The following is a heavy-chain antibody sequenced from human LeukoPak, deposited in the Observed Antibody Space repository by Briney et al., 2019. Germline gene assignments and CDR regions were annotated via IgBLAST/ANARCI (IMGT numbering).Heavy chain of an antibody. Sequence: GGSLRLSCAASGFTFSHHGMHWVRQAPGKGLEWVAFILFDGSKKYFVDSVKGRFTISRDNSNNAVSLRMNNLRTEDTAMYYCARAVDKGTGYYMDFWGRGTLVTVSS. CDR2: ILFDGSKK. V-gene: IGHV3-30*02. D-gene: IGHD3-22*01. CDR3: ARAVDKGTGYYMDF. CDR1: GFTFSHHG. J-gene: IGHJ4*02.